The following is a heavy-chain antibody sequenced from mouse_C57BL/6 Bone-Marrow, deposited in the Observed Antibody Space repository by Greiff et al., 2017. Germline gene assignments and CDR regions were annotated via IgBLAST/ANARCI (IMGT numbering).Heavy chain of an antibody. J-gene: IGHJ1*03. CDR2: INPYNGDT. CDR1: GYSFTGYF. Sequence: EVQLQQSGPELVKPGDSVKISCKASGYSFTGYFMNWVMQSHGKSLEWIGRINPYNGDTFYNQKFKGKATLTVDKSSSTAHMELRSLTSEDSAVYYYARRGLRYWYFDVWGTGTTVTVSS. V-gene: IGHV1-20*01. D-gene: IGHD2-4*01. CDR3: ARRGLRYWYFDV.